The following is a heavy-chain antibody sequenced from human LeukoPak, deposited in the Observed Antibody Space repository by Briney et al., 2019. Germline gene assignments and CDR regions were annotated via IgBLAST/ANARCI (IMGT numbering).Heavy chain of an antibody. Sequence: GGSLRLSCTASGFNVSNNYMAWVRLPPGKGLEWVSVLYGGGNTYYADSVKGRFTISRDNSKNTVYLRLNSLRAEDTAVHYCARQLATELDFWGLGTLVSVSS. CDR1: GFNVSNNY. CDR3: ARQLATELDF. D-gene: IGHD5-24*01. J-gene: IGHJ4*02. V-gene: IGHV3-53*01. CDR2: LYGGGNT.